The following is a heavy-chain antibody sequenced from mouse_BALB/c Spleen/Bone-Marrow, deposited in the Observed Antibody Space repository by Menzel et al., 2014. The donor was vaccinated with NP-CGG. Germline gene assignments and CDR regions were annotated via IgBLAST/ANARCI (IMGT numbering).Heavy chain of an antibody. D-gene: IGHD4-1*01. CDR2: ISSGSGTI. Sequence: EVHLVESGGGLVQPGGSRKLSCAASGFTFSSFGMHWVRQTPEKGLEWVAYISSGSGTIYYADTVKGRFTISRDNPKNTLFLQVTSLRSEDTAMYYCTRGGNWDDFDYWGQGTTLTVSS. CDR1: GFTFSSFG. J-gene: IGHJ2*01. V-gene: IGHV5-17*02. CDR3: TRGGNWDDFDY.